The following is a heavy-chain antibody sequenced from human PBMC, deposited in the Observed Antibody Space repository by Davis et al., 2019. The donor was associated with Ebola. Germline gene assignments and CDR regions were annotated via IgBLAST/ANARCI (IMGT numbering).Heavy chain of an antibody. CDR1: GFSSINYA. Sequence: GESLKISCEASGFSSINYAMSWVRQSPGKGLEWVSAISGGTGAIYYADSVKGRFTISRDNARDSLYLQMDSLRVEDTAIYYCARDAFSLSRYDTEDHWGQGTLVTVSS. V-gene: IGHV3-21*01. J-gene: IGHJ4*02. CDR3: ARDAFSLSRYDTEDH. CDR2: ISGGTGAI. D-gene: IGHD3-9*01.